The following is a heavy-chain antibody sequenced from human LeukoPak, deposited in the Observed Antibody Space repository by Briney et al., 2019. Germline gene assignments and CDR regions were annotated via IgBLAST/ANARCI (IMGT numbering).Heavy chain of an antibody. Sequence: PSETLSLTCAVYGGSFSGYYWSWIRQPPGKGLEWIGEINHSGSTNYNPSLKSRVTISVDTSKNQFSLKLSSVTAADTAVYYCARDSSGYYYMGYYFDYWGQGTLVTVSS. CDR1: GGSFSGYY. V-gene: IGHV4-34*01. CDR3: ARDSSGYYYMGYYFDY. CDR2: INHSGST. D-gene: IGHD3-22*01. J-gene: IGHJ4*02.